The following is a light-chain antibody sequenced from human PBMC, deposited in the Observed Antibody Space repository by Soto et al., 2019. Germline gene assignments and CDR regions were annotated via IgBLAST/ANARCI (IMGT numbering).Light chain of an antibody. V-gene: IGKV1-9*01. CDR1: QDSRSF. J-gene: IGKJ4*01. CDR3: QQFNSYPLT. Sequence: DIQLTQSPSFLSASVGDRVTITCRASQDSRSFLAWYQQKPGKAPKLLIYAASAFQSGVPSTFRGCGSGTEFTLEISSLQTEDFATNYCQQFNSYPLTFGGGTKVEIK. CDR2: AAS.